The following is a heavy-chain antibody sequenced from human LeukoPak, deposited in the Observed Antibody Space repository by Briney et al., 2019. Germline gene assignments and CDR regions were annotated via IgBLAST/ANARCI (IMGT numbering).Heavy chain of an antibody. CDR3: ARVRGAPYYFDY. J-gene: IGHJ4*02. D-gene: IGHD3-10*01. Sequence: GGSLRLSCAASSXTFSNYWMSWVRQAPGKGLEWVANIDQHGSETYYVDSVKGRFTISRDNAKNSLYLQMNSLRAEDTAVYYCARVRGAPYYFDYWGQGTLVTVSS. CDR1: SXTFSNYW. CDR2: IDQHGSET. V-gene: IGHV3-7*04.